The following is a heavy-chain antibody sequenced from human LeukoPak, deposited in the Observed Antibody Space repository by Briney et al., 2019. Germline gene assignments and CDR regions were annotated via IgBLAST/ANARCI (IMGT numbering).Heavy chain of an antibody. CDR1: GGSFSGYY. J-gene: IGHJ3*02. V-gene: IGHV4-34*01. CDR3: ARDPDYYDSSGYWGAFDI. CDR2: INHSGST. Sequence: TPSETLSLTCAVYGGSFSGYYWSWIRQAPGKGLEWIGEINHSGSTNYNPSLKSRVTISVDTSKNQFSLKLSSVTAEDTAVYYCARDPDYYDSSGYWGAFDIWGQGTMVTVSS. D-gene: IGHD3-22*01.